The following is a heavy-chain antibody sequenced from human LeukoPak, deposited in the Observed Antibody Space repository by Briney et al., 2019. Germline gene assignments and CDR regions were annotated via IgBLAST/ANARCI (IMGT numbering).Heavy chain of an antibody. CDR2: ISSSSSYI. D-gene: IGHD3-10*01. Sequence: PGGSLRLSCAASGFTFSSYAMSWVRQAPGKGLEWVSSISSSSSYIYYADSVKGRFTISRDNAKNSLYLQMNSLRAEDTAVYYCARDSSPEYYYGSGSGLMDVWGQGTTVTVSS. V-gene: IGHV3-21*01. J-gene: IGHJ6*02. CDR3: ARDSSPEYYYGSGSGLMDV. CDR1: GFTFSSYA.